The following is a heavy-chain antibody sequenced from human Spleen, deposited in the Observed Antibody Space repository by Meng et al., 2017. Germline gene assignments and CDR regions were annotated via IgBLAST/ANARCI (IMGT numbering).Heavy chain of an antibody. V-gene: IGHV4-34*01. CDR3: ARGPTTMAHDFDY. Sequence: QVQLQQWGAVLLKPSETLSPTCVFSGGAFSYYYWSWIRQPPGKGLEWIGEINHSGSTNYNPSLESRATISVDTSQNNLSLKLSSVTAADSAVYYCARGPTTMAHDFDYWGQGTLVTVSS. CDR2: INHSGST. D-gene: IGHD4-11*01. J-gene: IGHJ4*02. CDR1: GGAFSYYY.